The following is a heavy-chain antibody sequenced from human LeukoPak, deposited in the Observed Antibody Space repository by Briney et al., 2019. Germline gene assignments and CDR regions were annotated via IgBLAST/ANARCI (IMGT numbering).Heavy chain of an antibody. D-gene: IGHD2-21*01. Sequence: GASVKVSCKASGYTFTSYGISWVRQAPGQGLEWMGWMNPNSGNTGYAQKFQGRVTMTRNTSISTAYMELSSLRSEDTAVYYCARASAVIARQRRLNGYNWFDPWGQGTLVTVSS. CDR2: MNPNSGNT. V-gene: IGHV1-8*02. J-gene: IGHJ5*02. CDR3: ARASAVIARQRRLNGYNWFDP. CDR1: GYTFTSYG.